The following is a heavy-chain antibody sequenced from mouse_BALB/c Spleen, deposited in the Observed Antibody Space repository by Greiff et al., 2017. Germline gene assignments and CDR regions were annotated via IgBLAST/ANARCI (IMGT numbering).Heavy chain of an antibody. D-gene: IGHD2-4*01. CDR3: ARGMITDAMDY. CDR1: GYTFTNYW. Sequence: VQLQQSGAELVRPGTSVKISCKASGYTFTNYWLGWVKQRPGHGLEWIGDIYPGGGYTNYNEKFKGKATLTADTSSSTAYMQLSSLTSEYSAVYFCARGMITDAMDYWGQGTSVTVSS. J-gene: IGHJ4*01. V-gene: IGHV1-63*02. CDR2: IYPGGGYT.